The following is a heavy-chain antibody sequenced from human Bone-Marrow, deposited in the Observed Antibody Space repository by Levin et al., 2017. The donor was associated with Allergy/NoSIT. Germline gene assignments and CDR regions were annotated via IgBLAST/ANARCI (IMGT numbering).Heavy chain of an antibody. CDR1: GFTVSNNY. V-gene: IGHV3-66*04. CDR3: AGPTGDYHNGLDV. D-gene: IGHD1-1*01. CDR2: IYSGGST. Sequence: GGSLRLSCAASGFTVSNNYMTWVRQAPGKGLEWVSVIYSGGSTYGDSVKGRFTISRDNSKNRLYLEMNSLRVDDTAVYYCAGPTGDYHNGLDVWGQGTTVTVSS. J-gene: IGHJ6*02.